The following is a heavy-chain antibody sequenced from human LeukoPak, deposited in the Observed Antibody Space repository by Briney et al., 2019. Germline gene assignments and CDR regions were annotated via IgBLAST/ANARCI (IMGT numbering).Heavy chain of an antibody. CDR1: GGSISSGTNY. CDR2: IYTSEST. CDR3: ARFNELYFDY. V-gene: IGHV4-61*02. D-gene: IGHD1-1*01. Sequence: SQTLSPTCTVSGGSISSGTNYWSWIRQPAGKELEWIGRIYTSESTYYNPSFKSRVTISVDTSKNQFSLKLSSVTAADTAVYYCARFNELYFDYWGQGTLVTVSS. J-gene: IGHJ4*02.